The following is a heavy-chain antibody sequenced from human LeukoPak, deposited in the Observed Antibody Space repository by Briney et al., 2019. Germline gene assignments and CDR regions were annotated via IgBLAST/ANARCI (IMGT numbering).Heavy chain of an antibody. D-gene: IGHD3-10*01. V-gene: IGHV3-11*04. CDR1: GFTFSDYY. J-gene: IGHJ6*03. CDR3: ARVTMVRGDYYYYMDV. Sequence: PGGSLRLSCAASGFTFSDYYMSWIRQAPEKGLEWVSYISSSGSTIYYADSVKGRFTISRDNAKNSLYLQMNSLRAEDTAVYYCARVTMVRGDYYYYMDVWGKGTTVTVSS. CDR2: ISSSGSTI.